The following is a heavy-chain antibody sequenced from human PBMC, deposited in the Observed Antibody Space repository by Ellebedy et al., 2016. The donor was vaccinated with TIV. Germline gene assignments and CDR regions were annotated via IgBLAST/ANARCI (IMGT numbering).Heavy chain of an antibody. J-gene: IGHJ6*02. CDR2: INHSGST. V-gene: IGHV4-34*01. Sequence: MPSETLSLTCAVYGGSFSGYYWSWIRQPPGKGLEWIGEINHSGSTNYNPSLKSRVTISVDTSKNQFSLKLRSATAADTAVYYCARAPGRALTAYYKRDYGMDVWGQGTTVIVSS. CDR3: ARAPGRALTAYYKRDYGMDV. CDR1: GGSFSGYY. D-gene: IGHD3-9*01.